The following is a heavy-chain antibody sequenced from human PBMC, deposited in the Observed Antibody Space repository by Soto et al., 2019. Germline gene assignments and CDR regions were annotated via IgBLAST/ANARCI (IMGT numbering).Heavy chain of an antibody. CDR1: GFTFSSSA. CDR3: ARCTVDTIVTSGWCHYLDP. J-gene: IGHJ5*02. Sequence: EVQLLDSGGGLVQPGGSLRLSCAASGFTFSSSAMSWVRQAPGKGLEWVSAVSGSGGTTYYADSVRGRFTISRGNSKNPLYLQMHSLRAEDTAIYFCARCTVDTIVTSGWCHYLDPWGQGTLVTVSS. CDR2: VSGSGGTT. V-gene: IGHV3-23*01. D-gene: IGHD6-19*01.